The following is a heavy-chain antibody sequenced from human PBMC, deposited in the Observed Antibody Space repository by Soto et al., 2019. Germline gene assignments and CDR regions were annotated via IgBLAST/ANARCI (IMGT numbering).Heavy chain of an antibody. CDR1: GFTFSAYS. CDR3: ARVPRHLVYGNYYYYMDV. Sequence: EVQLVESGGGLVQPGGSLRLSCAASGFTFSAYSMNWVRQAPGKGLEWVSYISSSGKIIYYADTVEGRFTISRDSAEKSLFLQMNSLIAEDTVVYYCARVPRHLVYGNYYYYMDVWVKGPTVTV. D-gene: IGHD6-6*01. J-gene: IGHJ6*03. V-gene: IGHV3-48*01. CDR2: ISSSGKII.